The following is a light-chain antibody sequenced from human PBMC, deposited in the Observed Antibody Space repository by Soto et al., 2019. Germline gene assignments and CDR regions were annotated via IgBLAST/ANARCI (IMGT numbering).Light chain of an antibody. CDR3: SSYAGSNNYV. V-gene: IGLV2-8*02. CDR2: EVS. Sequence: QPVLTHPLSASRSHGQSVRIICTETSSDVGGYNYVSWYQQHPGKAPKLMIYEVSKRPSGVPDRFSGSKSGNTASLTVSGLQAEDEADYYCSSYAGSNNYVFGTGTKVTVL. CDR1: SSDVGGYNY. J-gene: IGLJ1*01.